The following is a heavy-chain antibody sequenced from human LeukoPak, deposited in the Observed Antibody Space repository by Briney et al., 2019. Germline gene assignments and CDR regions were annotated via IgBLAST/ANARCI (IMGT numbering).Heavy chain of an antibody. Sequence: GGSLRLSCAASGFTFDDYDMHWVRQAPGKGLEWVSGITWNSHSIAYADSVKGRFTISRDNAKNSLYLQMNSLRAEDTALYYCAKGSVGGYSYGNFDYWGQGTLVTVSS. D-gene: IGHD5-18*01. V-gene: IGHV3-9*01. J-gene: IGHJ4*02. CDR1: GFTFDDYD. CDR3: AKGSVGGYSYGNFDY. CDR2: ITWNSHSI.